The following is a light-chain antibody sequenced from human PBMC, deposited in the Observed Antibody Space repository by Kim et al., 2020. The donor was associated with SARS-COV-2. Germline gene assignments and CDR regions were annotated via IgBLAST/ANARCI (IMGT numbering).Light chain of an antibody. Sequence: SPWERATLSCRARHSVSSNYLAWYQQKPGQAPRLLIYGASSRATGIADRFSGSGSGTDFTLTISRLEPEDSAVYYCQQYGSSPRTFGQGTRLEIK. CDR1: HSVSSNY. CDR3: QQYGSSPRT. V-gene: IGKV3-20*01. CDR2: GAS. J-gene: IGKJ5*01.